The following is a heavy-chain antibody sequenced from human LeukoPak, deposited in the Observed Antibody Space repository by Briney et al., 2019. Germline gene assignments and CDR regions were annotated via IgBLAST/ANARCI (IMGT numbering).Heavy chain of an antibody. J-gene: IGHJ4*02. D-gene: IGHD3-22*01. V-gene: IGHV3-23*01. CDR3: AKVGRDNSGYYAWYSDY. CDR2: ISRSGGST. Sequence: PGGSLRLSCAASGFTFITYAVNWVRQAPGKGLEWVSGISRSGGSTYYAGSVKGRFTISRDNSKNTLYLQMNSLRAEDTAVYYCAKVGRDNSGYYAWYSDYWGQGTLVTVSS. CDR1: GFTFITYA.